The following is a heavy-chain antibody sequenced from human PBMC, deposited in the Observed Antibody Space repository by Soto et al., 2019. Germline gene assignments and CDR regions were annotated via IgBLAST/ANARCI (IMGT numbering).Heavy chain of an antibody. D-gene: IGHD5-18*01. CDR1: GFTFSGYT. J-gene: IGHJ4*02. CDR3: ARDLGYNYGHPFDY. V-gene: IGHV3-33*01. Sequence: GGSLRISCAASGFTFSGYTIHWVRQAPGKGLEWLALIWFDGSNKYYADSVKGRFTISRDNAKNTLYLQMNTLRAEDTAVYYCARDLGYNYGHPFDYWGQGTLVTVSS. CDR2: IWFDGSNK.